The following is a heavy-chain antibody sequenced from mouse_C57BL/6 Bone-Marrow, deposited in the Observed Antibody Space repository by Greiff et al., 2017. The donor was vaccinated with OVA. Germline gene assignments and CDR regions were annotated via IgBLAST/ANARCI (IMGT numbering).Heavy chain of an antibody. Sequence: VQLQQSGPGLVQPSQSLSITCTVSGFSLTSYGVHWVRQSPGKGLEWLGVIWSGGSTDYNAAFISRLSISKDNSKSQVFFKMNSLQADDTAIYYCARIGYYGPWFAYWGQGTLVTVSA. V-gene: IGHV2-2*01. D-gene: IGHD1-1*01. J-gene: IGHJ3*01. CDR1: GFSLTSYG. CDR2: IWSGGST. CDR3: ARIGYYGPWFAY.